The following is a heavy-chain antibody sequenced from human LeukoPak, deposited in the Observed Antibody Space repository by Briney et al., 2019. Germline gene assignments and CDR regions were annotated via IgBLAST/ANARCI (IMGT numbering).Heavy chain of an antibody. Sequence: GGSLRLSCAASGFTFSGYEINWVRQAPGKGLEWVSYISSSGSTIYYADSVKGRFIISRDNAKNSLYLQMNSLRAEDTAVYYCARGRFLEWFRANRFDYWGQGTLVTVSS. D-gene: IGHD3-3*01. V-gene: IGHV3-48*03. J-gene: IGHJ4*02. CDR3: ARGRFLEWFRANRFDY. CDR1: GFTFSGYE. CDR2: ISSSGSTI.